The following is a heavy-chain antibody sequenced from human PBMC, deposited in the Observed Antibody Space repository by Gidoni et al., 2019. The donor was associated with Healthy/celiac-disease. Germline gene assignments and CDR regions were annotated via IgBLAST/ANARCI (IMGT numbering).Heavy chain of an antibody. CDR3: ARDFTGAIFGVVTYFDY. J-gene: IGHJ4*02. D-gene: IGHD3-3*01. V-gene: IGHV4-38-2*02. Sequence: QVQLQESGPGLVQPSDTLSLTCTGPGYSISSGYYWGWIRQPPGKGLEWIGSIYHSGSTYYNPFLKSRVTIAVDTSKIQFSLKLSSVTAADAAVYYCARDFTGAIFGVVTYFDYWGQGTLVTVSS. CDR2: IYHSGST. CDR1: GYSISSGYY.